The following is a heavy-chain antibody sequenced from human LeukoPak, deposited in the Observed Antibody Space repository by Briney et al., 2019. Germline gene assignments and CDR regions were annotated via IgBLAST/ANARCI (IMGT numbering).Heavy chain of an antibody. CDR2: INSTSGGT. D-gene: IGHD3-10*01. CDR1: GYNFTDYY. V-gene: IGHV1-2*02. J-gene: IGHJ4*02. Sequence: GASVKVSCKTSGYNFTDYYMHWVRQAPGQGLEWMGWINSTSGGTNSAQTFQGRVSLTRDPSIRTAYMELSSLTSDDTAVYYCARGQWFGEGSFYYFDLWGQGTLVTVSS. CDR3: ARGQWFGEGSFYYFDL.